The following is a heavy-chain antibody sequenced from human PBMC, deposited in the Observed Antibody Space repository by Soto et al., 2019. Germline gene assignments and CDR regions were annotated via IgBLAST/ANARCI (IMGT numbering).Heavy chain of an antibody. CDR1: GYTFTSYA. D-gene: IGHD3-22*01. CDR2: INAGNGNT. CDR3: ARDGSDYYDSSGYLDY. V-gene: IGHV1-3*05. J-gene: IGHJ4*02. Sequence: QVQLVQSGAEEKKPGASVKVSCKASGYTFTSYAMHWVRQAPGQRLEWMGWINAGNGNTKYSQKFQGRVTITRDTSASTAYMELSSLRSEDTAVYYCARDGSDYYDSSGYLDYWGQGTLVTVSS.